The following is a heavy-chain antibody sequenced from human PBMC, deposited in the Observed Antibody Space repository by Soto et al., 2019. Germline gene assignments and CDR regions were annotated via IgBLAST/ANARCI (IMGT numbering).Heavy chain of an antibody. D-gene: IGHD6-13*01. CDR2: ITGSGAGS. CDR3: AKAYSNSWPNDWFDP. J-gene: IGHJ5*02. Sequence: EVQLLESGGGWLQPGGSLRLSCAASEFTFSSYAMNWVRQAPGKGLEWVSGITGSGAGSYYSDYVKGRFTISRENSKNSLYLQMNSLRAEDAAVYYCAKAYSNSWPNDWFDPWGQGTLVTVSS. V-gene: IGHV3-23*01. CDR1: EFTFSSYA.